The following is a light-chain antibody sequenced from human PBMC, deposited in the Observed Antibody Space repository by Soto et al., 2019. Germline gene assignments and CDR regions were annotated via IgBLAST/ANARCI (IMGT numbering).Light chain of an antibody. CDR3: HQYGRSPRT. J-gene: IGKJ1*01. CDR1: QNVDYGY. Sequence: EIVLTQSPGTLSLSPGERATLSCRASQNVDYGYLAWYQQRPGQAPRLLTFRASIRATGIPDRFSGSGSGTDFTLTIGRLEPEDSAVYYCHQYGRSPRTFGQGTKVDIK. V-gene: IGKV3-20*01. CDR2: RAS.